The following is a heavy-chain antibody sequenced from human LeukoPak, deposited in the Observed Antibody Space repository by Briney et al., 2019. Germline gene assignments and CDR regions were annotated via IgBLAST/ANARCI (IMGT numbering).Heavy chain of an antibody. CDR3: AKEGLPRLGHSDY. CDR1: GLTFSRYA. V-gene: IGHV3-23*01. Sequence: GGSLRLSCAASGLTFSRYAMTWVRQAPGKGLEWVASISGSGDTYYADSVKGRFTISRDNSKNTLYLQMNSLRAEDTAVYYCAKEGLPRLGHSDYWGQGTLVTVSS. CDR2: ISGSGDT. J-gene: IGHJ4*02. D-gene: IGHD3-9*01.